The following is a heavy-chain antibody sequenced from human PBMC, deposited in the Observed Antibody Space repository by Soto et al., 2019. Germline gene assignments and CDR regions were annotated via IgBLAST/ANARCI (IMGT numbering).Heavy chain of an antibody. D-gene: IGHD3-22*01. CDR1: GFTLSNYG. V-gene: IGHV3-30*18. CDR3: AKETPLKRRYYDTRGYYYFDY. Sequence: LRLSCAASGFTLSNYGMNWVRQAPGKGLEWVAVISFDGSNEYYADSVKGRFTISRDNSKNTLYLQMNSLGTEDTAVYYCAKETPLKRRYYDTRGYYYFDYWGQGTLVTVSS. CDR2: ISFDGSNE. J-gene: IGHJ4*02.